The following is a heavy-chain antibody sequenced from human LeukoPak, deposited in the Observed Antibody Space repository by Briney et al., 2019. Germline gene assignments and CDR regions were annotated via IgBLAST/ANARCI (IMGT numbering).Heavy chain of an antibody. J-gene: IGHJ4*02. D-gene: IGHD1-26*01. CDR3: ARYSGSYSGFDY. CDR1: GGSVSSYY. V-gene: IGHV4-59*08. Sequence: PSETLSLTCTVSGGSVSSYYWSWIRQPPGKGLEWIGYIYYSGSINYNPSLKSRVTISVDTSKNQFSLKLRSVTAADTAVYYCARYSGSYSGFDYWGQGTLVTVSS. CDR2: IYYSGSI.